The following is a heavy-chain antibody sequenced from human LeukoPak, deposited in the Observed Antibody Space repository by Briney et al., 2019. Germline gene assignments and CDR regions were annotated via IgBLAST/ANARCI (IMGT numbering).Heavy chain of an antibody. J-gene: IGHJ3*02. V-gene: IGHV4-39*07. CDR1: GGSISSSSYY. D-gene: IGHD3-10*01. Sequence: PSETLSLTCTVSGGSISSSSYYWGWIRQPPGKGLEWIGSIYYSGSTYYNPSLKSRVTISVDTSKNQFSLKLSSVTAADTAVYYCARAVLLWFGEHDAFDIWGQGTMVTVSS. CDR2: IYYSGST. CDR3: ARAVLLWFGEHDAFDI.